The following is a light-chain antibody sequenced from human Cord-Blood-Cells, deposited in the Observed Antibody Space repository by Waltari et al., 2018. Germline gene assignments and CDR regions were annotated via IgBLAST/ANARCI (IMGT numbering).Light chain of an antibody. CDR1: QSVLYSSNNKNY. V-gene: IGKV4-1*01. CDR3: QQYYSTPYS. CDR2: WAS. J-gene: IGKJ2*03. Sequence: DIVMTQSPDSLAVSLGERATINCKSSQSVLYSSNNKNYLAWYQQEPGQPPKLLIYWASTRESGVPDRFSGSGSGTDFTPTISSLQAEDVAVYYCQQYYSTPYSFGQGTKLEIK.